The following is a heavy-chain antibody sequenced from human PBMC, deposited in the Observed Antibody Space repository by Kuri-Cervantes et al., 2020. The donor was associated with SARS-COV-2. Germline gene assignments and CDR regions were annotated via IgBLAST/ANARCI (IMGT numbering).Heavy chain of an antibody. CDR2: ICSSSSCA. J-gene: IGHJ4*02. V-gene: IGHV3-21*01. CDR3: ARDGPDNTNPDY. Sequence: ETLSLTCAASGFTFSTYSMNWVRQAPGKGLEWVSSICSSSSCAYYADSVKGRFTISRDNTKNSLYLQVNSLRAEDTAIYYCARDGPDNTNPDYWGQGTLVTVSS. D-gene: IGHD1-1*01. CDR1: GFTFSTYS.